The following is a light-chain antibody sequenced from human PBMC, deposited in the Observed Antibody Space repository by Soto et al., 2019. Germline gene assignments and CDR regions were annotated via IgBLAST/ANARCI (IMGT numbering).Light chain of an antibody. J-gene: IGKJ4*01. CDR2: GAS. CDR1: QSVSSSY. Sequence: EIVLTQSPGTLSLSLGERATLSCRASQSVSSSYLAWYQQKPGQAPRLLIYGASSRATGIPGRFSGSGSGTDFTLTISRLEPEDFAVYYCQQYGSSPPRLTFGGGIKVEIK. V-gene: IGKV3-20*01. CDR3: QQYGSSPPRLT.